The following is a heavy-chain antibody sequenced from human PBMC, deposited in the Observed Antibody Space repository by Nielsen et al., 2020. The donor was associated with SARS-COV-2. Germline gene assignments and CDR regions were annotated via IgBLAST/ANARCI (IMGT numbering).Heavy chain of an antibody. Sequence: ASVKVSCKASGYTFTSYDINWVRQATGQGLEWMGWMNPNSGNTGYAQKFQGRVTMTRNTSISTAYMELSSLRSEDTAVYYCARGGTGTAAYYYYGMDVWGQGTTVTVSS. D-gene: IGHD1-7*01. CDR1: GYTFTSYD. V-gene: IGHV1-8*01. CDR2: MNPNSGNT. CDR3: ARGGTGTAAYYYYGMDV. J-gene: IGHJ6*02.